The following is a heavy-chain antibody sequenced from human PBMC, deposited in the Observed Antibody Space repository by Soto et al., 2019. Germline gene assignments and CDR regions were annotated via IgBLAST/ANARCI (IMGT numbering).Heavy chain of an antibody. Sequence: ASVKVSCKASGYTFTGYYMHWVRQAPGQGLEWMGWINPNSGGTNYAQKFQGWVTMTRDTSISTAYMELSRLRSDDTAVYYCARQYCSSTSCYWTDAFDIWGQGTMVTVSS. J-gene: IGHJ3*02. D-gene: IGHD2-2*01. CDR2: INPNSGGT. CDR3: ARQYCSSTSCYWTDAFDI. V-gene: IGHV1-2*04. CDR1: GYTFTGYY.